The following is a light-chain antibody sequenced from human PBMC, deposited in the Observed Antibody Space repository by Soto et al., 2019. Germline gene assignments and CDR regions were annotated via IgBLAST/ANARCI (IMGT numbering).Light chain of an antibody. J-gene: IGLJ1*01. CDR1: SSNIGNNY. CDR3: GAWDSSLSAGV. V-gene: IGLV1-51*01. CDR2: DNN. Sequence: QSVLTQPASVSAAPGQKVTISCSGSSSNIGNNYVSWYQQLPGTAPKVLIFDNNKRPSGIPDRFSGSKSGTSATLGITGLQTGDEADYYCGAWDSSLSAGVFGTGTKLTVL.